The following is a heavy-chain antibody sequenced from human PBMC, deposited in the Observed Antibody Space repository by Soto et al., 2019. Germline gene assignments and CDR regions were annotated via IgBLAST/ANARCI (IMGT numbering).Heavy chain of an antibody. CDR1: GYTFTSYG. V-gene: IGHV1-18*01. CDR3: SGVAVSQSPGWFDP. Sequence: QVQLVQSGAEVKKPGASVKVSCKASGYTFTSYGISWVRQAPGQGLEWMGWISAYNGNTNYAQKLQGRVTMTTATSTSAGGMELRSLRSVDTAVHYCSGVAVSQSPGWFDPWGQGTLVTVFS. D-gene: IGHD6-19*01. CDR2: ISAYNGNT. J-gene: IGHJ5*02.